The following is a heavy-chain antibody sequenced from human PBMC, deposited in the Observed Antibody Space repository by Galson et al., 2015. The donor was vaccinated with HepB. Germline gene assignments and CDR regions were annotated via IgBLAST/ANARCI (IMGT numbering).Heavy chain of an antibody. D-gene: IGHD2-21*01. Sequence: SLRLSCAASGFTFSSYGMHWVRQAPGKGLEWVAVISYDGSNKYYADSVKGRFTISRDNSKNTLYLQMNSLRAEDTAVYYCARDPDSIVVVIANFDYWGQGTLVTVSS. CDR2: ISYDGSNK. J-gene: IGHJ4*02. CDR3: ARDPDSIVVVIANFDY. CDR1: GFTFSSYG. V-gene: IGHV3-30*03.